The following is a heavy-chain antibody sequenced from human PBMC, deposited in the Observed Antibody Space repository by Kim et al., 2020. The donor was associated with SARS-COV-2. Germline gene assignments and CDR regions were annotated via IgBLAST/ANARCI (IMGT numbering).Heavy chain of an antibody. CDR2: GGSI. D-gene: IGHD1-26*01. Sequence: GGSIDYAAFVKGRFTISRDESKNTVYQQMDSLKTEDTAVYYCPTDYSGGHWGQGTLVTVSS. CDR3: PTDYSGGH. V-gene: IGHV3-15*01. J-gene: IGHJ4*02.